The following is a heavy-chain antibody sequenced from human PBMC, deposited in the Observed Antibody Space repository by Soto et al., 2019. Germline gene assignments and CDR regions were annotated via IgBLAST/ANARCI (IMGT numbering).Heavy chain of an antibody. CDR3: ARDLGGRWVTIFGAEFDY. J-gene: IGHJ4*02. V-gene: IGHV3-48*01. Sequence: QPGGSLRLSCAASGFTFSSYSMNWVRQAPGKGLEWVSYISSSSSTIYYADSVKGRFTISRDNAKNSLYLQMNSLRAEDTAVYYCARDLGGRWVTIFGAEFDYWGQGTLVTVSS. CDR2: ISSSSSTI. D-gene: IGHD3-3*01. CDR1: GFTFSSYS.